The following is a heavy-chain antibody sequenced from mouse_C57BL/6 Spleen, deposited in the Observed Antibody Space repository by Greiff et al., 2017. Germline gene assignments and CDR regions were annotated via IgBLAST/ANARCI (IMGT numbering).Heavy chain of an antibody. CDR2: INHDGSST. CDR1: GYTFSGYY. V-gene: IGHV5-16*01. CDR3: ARDQYYGSSPEVFAY. Sequence: EVQRVESEGGLVQPGSSMKLSCTASGYTFSGYYMAWVRQVPEKGLEWVANINHDGSSTYYLDSLKSSFTMSRDNAKTILYLQMSSLKSEDTATYYCARDQYYGSSPEVFAYGGKETLVTVSA. J-gene: IGHJ3*01. D-gene: IGHD1-1*01.